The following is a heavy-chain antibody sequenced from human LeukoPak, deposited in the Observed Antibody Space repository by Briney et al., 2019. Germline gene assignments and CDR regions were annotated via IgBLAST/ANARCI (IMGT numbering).Heavy chain of an antibody. V-gene: IGHV4-39*01. CDR2: IYYSGST. CDR3: ARVGYDYVWGTTDY. Sequence: SETLSLTCTVSGGSISSSSYYWGWIRQPPGKGLEWIGSIYYSGSTYYNPSLKSRVTISVDTSKNQFSLKLSSVTAADTAVYYCARVGYDYVWGTTDYWGQGTLVTVSS. CDR1: GGSISSSSYY. J-gene: IGHJ4*02. D-gene: IGHD3-16*01.